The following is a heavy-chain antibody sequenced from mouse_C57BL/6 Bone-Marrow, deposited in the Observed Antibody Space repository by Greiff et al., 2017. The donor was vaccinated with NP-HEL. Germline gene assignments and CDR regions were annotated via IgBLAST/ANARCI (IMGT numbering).Heavy chain of an antibody. CDR1: GYTFTDYN. CDR2: INPNNGGT. D-gene: IGHD2-2*01. CDR3: AREEGYGYTWFAY. V-gene: IGHV1-18*01. Sequence: EVHLVESGPELVKPGASVKIPCKASGYTFTDYNMDWVKQSHGKSLEWIGDINPNNGGTIYNQKFKGKATLTVDKSSSTAYMELRSLTSEDTAVYYCAREEGYGYTWFAYWGQGTLVTVSA. J-gene: IGHJ3*01.